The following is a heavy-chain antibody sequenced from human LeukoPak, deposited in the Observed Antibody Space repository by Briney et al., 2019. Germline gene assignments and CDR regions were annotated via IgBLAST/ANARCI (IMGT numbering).Heavy chain of an antibody. CDR1: GGSFSGYY. V-gene: IGHV4-34*01. CDR3: ARVDSSSWAKWYYYYYYMDV. Sequence: SETLSLTCAVYGGSFSGYYWSWIRQPPGKGLEWIGSIYYSGSTYYNPSLKSRVTISVDTSKNQFSLKLSSVTAADTAVYYCARVDSSSWAKWYYYYYYMDVWGKGTTVTVSS. CDR2: IYYSGST. J-gene: IGHJ6*03. D-gene: IGHD6-13*01.